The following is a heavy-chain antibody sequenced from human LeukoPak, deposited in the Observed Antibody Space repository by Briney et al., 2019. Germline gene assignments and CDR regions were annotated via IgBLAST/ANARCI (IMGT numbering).Heavy chain of an antibody. CDR1: GFTFSSYG. Sequence: GGSLRLSCAASGFTFSSYGMHWVRQAPGKGLDWVAFIRYDGRNKYYADSVKGRFTISRDNAKNSLYLQMNSLRAEDTAVYYCARDPYSGSYGNYYYYFMDVWGKGTTVTISS. J-gene: IGHJ6*03. CDR2: IRYDGRNK. D-gene: IGHD1-26*01. V-gene: IGHV3-30*02. CDR3: ARDPYSGSYGNYYYYFMDV.